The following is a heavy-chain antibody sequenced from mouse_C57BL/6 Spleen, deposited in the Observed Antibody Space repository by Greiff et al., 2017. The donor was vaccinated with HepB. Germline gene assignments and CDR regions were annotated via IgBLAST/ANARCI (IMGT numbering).Heavy chain of an antibody. D-gene: IGHD1-1*01. V-gene: IGHV3-6*01. J-gene: IGHJ1*03. CDR2: ISYDGSN. CDR1: GYSITSGYY. CDR3: ARPHYYGSSYWYFDV. Sequence: DVQLQESGPGLVKPSQSLSLTCSVTGYSITSGYYWNWIRQFPGNKLEWMGYISYDGSNNYNPSLKNRISITRDTSKKQFFLKLNSVTTEDTATYYCARPHYYGSSYWYFDVWGTGTTVTVSS.